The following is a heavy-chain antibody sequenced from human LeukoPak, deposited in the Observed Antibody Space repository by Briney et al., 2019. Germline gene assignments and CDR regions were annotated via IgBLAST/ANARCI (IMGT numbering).Heavy chain of an antibody. CDR3: AKDRGDAAFDY. D-gene: IGHD2-21*01. V-gene: IGHV3-74*01. CDR2: INADGSRT. CDR1: GFTFSSYW. J-gene: IGHJ4*02. Sequence: GGSLRLSCAASGFTFSSYWMPWVRQAPGKGLVWVSRINADGSRTSYADSVKGRFTISRDDAKNTLYLQMNSLRAEDTAMYYCAKDRGDAAFDYWGQGTLVTVSS.